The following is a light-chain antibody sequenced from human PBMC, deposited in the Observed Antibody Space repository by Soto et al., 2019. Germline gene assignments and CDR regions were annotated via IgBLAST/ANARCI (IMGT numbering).Light chain of an antibody. J-gene: IGLJ1*01. CDR1: SSDVGSYNL. Sequence: QSVLTQPASVSGSPGQSITISCTGTSSDVGSYNLVSWYQQHPGKAPKLMIYDVTKRPSGPSNRFSGSKSGNTASLTISGLQAEDEGDYYCCSYAGYSTYVFGTGTKSPS. CDR3: CSYAGYSTYV. CDR2: DVT. V-gene: IGLV2-23*02.